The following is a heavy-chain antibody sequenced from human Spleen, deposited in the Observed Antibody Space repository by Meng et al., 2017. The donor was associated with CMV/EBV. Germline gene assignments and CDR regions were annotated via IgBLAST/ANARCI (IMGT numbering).Heavy chain of an antibody. Sequence: KISCQGSGYTFTSYWIGWVRQVHGKGREWMGIIYPGDSDTRYSPSFQGQVTISADKSINTAYLQWHSLKASDTAMYYCARVLAVADYWGRGTLVTVSS. J-gene: IGHJ4*02. D-gene: IGHD6-19*01. CDR1: GYTFTSYW. CDR2: IYPGDSDT. CDR3: ARVLAVADY. V-gene: IGHV5-51*01.